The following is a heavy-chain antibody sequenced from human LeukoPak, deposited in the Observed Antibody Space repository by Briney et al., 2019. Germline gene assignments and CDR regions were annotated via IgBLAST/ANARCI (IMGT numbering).Heavy chain of an antibody. V-gene: IGHV3-30*01. CDR1: GFTFSSYA. Sequence: GRSLRLSCAASGFTFSSYAMHWVSQAAGKGLEWVAVITYDGSNKSYADYVKGRFTTSTDNSKDTMYLQMNSLRAEDAAVYYCARDSREWTGDSFDPWGQGTLVTVSS. CDR3: ARDSREWTGDSFDP. J-gene: IGHJ5*02. CDR2: ITYDGSNK. D-gene: IGHD3/OR15-3a*01.